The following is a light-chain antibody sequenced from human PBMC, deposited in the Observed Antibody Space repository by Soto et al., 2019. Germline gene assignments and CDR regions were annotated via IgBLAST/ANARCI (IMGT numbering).Light chain of an antibody. CDR3: QQYNNWPQT. CDR1: QSVSSN. Sequence: EIVMTQSPATLSVSPGERATLSCRASQSVSSNLAWYQQKPGQAPRLLIYGASTRATGIPARFSGSGSGTEFTLTIGSLQSEDFAVYFCQQYNNWPQTFGQGT. CDR2: GAS. J-gene: IGKJ1*01. V-gene: IGKV3-15*01.